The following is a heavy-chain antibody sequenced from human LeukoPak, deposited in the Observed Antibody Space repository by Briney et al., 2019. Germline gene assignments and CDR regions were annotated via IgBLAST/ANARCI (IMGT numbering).Heavy chain of an antibody. D-gene: IGHD2-2*01. V-gene: IGHV3-30*03. Sequence: PGGSLRLSCAASGFTFSSYGMHWVRQAPGKGLEWVAVISYDGSNKYYADSVKGRFTISRDNSKNTLYLQMNSLRAEDTAVYYCARDPRNLYCSSTSCSRFDYWGQGTLVTVSS. CDR3: ARDPRNLYCSSTSCSRFDY. J-gene: IGHJ4*02. CDR1: GFTFSSYG. CDR2: ISYDGSNK.